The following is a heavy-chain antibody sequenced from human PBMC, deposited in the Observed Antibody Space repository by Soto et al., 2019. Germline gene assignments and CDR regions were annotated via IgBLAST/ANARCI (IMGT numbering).Heavy chain of an antibody. CDR3: ASLSNGDVADSLDV. Sequence: QVQLVASGGGVVQHGRSLTLSCAASGFTFRRHAIHWVRQAPGKGLGWVAVISRDGSNEYYADSVKGRFTISRDNSKNPWFRKLNGLRLEEPAVYYCASLSNGDVADSLDVGGQGTRVTVSS. V-gene: IGHV3-30-3*01. CDR1: GFTFRRHA. J-gene: IGHJ6*02. CDR2: ISRDGSNE. D-gene: IGHD2-8*01.